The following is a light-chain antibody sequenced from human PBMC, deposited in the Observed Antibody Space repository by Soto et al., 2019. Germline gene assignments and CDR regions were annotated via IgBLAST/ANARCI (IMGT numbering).Light chain of an antibody. J-gene: IGKJ5*01. CDR2: TAS. CDR3: QHYYTTPT. Sequence: DIQMTQSPSSLSASVGDRVTITCRASQPIGFYLNWYQQKPGTVPKLLIHTASSLQSGVPSRFSGSGSGTDFTLTISSLQPEDFATYYCQHYYTTPTFGQGTRLEI. CDR1: QPIGFY. V-gene: IGKV1-39*01.